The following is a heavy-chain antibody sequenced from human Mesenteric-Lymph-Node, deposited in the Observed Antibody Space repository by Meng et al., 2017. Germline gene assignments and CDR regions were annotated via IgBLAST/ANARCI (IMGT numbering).Heavy chain of an antibody. CDR1: GFTFSSYA. V-gene: IGHV3-30*01. CDR3: ASLTCWNRKNTAMVTSYYYYGMDV. J-gene: IGHJ6*02. Sequence: GGSLRLSCAASGFTFSSYAMNWVRHAPGKGLEWVAVIPYDGSNTYYADSVKGRFTISRDNSKTTLYLQMNSMRAEDTAVYYCASLTCWNRKNTAMVTSYYYYGMDVWGQGTTVTVSS. D-gene: IGHD5-18*01. CDR2: IPYDGSNT.